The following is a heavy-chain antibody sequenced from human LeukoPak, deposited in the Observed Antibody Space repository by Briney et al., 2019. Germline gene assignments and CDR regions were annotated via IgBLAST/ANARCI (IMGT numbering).Heavy chain of an antibody. Sequence: PGGSLRLSCAASGFTFSSYDMHWVRQAPGKGLVWVSRINSDGSSTSYAVSVKGRFTISRDDAKNTLYLQMNSLRAEDTAVYYCARYYGSGSYAVDYWGQGTLVTVSS. V-gene: IGHV3-74*01. CDR1: GFTFSSYD. CDR2: INSDGSST. J-gene: IGHJ4*02. CDR3: ARYYGSGSYAVDY. D-gene: IGHD3-10*01.